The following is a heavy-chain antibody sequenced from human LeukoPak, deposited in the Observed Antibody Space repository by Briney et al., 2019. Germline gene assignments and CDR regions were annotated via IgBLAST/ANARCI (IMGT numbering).Heavy chain of an antibody. CDR2: ISYDGSNK. CDR3: AGAAAGNFDY. D-gene: IGHD6-13*01. V-gene: IGHV3-30*03. J-gene: IGHJ4*02. Sequence: TGGSLRLSCAVSRFTFSSYGMHWVRQAPGKGLEWVAVISYDGSNKYYADSVKGRFTISRDNSKNTLYLQMNSLRAEDTAVYYCAGAAAGNFDYWGQGTLVTVSS. CDR1: RFTFSSYG.